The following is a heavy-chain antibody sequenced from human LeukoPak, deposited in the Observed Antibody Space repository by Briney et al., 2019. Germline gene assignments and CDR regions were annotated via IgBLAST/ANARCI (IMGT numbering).Heavy chain of an antibody. CDR1: GFTFSIYD. D-gene: IGHD1-26*01. J-gene: IGHJ4*02. CDR2: ISSDGSNK. CDR3: ARDDIIVGATTLDY. V-gene: IGHV3-30*19. Sequence: GGSLRLSCAASGFTFSIYDIHWVRQAPGKGLEWLAVISSDGSNKYHVDSVKGRFTISRDNSKNTLYLEMDSVRLCDTAVYYCARDDIIVGATTLDYWGQGTLVTVSS.